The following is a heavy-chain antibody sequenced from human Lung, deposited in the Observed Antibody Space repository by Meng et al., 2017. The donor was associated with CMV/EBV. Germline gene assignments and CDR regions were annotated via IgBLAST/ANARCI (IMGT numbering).Heavy chain of an antibody. J-gene: IGHJ5*02. CDR3: VTTYYYDDSDYP. D-gene: IGHD3-22*01. Sequence: ESLKISCAASGFAFSNYWITWVRQAPGKGLEWVGNVKADGTENQYAESVKGRFSISRDNSKNSAYLHINSVRAEDTAVYYCVTTYYYDDSDYPSGQGTLVTVSS. CDR2: VKADGTEN. V-gene: IGHV3-7*01. CDR1: GFAFSNYW.